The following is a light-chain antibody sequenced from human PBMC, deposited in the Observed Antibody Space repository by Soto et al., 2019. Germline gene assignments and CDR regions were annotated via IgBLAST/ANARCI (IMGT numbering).Light chain of an antibody. Sequence: QPALTQPASVSGSPGQSITISCTGTSSDIGADDFVSWYQHHPDKTPKLIIFEVTYRPTGISHRFSASKSGNTASLTISGLEAEDEAFYYCSSYRKTTFPHVVFGGGTQLTVL. CDR1: SSDIGADDF. CDR2: EVT. J-gene: IGLJ2*01. V-gene: IGLV2-14*01. CDR3: SSYRKTTFPHVV.